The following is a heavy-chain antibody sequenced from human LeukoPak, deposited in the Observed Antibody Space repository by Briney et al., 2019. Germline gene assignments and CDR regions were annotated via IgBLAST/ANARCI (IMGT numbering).Heavy chain of an antibody. J-gene: IGHJ4*02. D-gene: IGHD6-13*01. CDR3: ARDVAALRLVDY. Sequence: ASVKVSCKASGYTFTAYYMHWVRQAPGQGLEWMGWINPNSGGTNYAQNFQDRVTMTRDTFISTAYMELSRLTSDDTAIYYCARDVAALRLVDYWGQGTLVTVSS. V-gene: IGHV1-2*02. CDR2: INPNSGGT. CDR1: GYTFTAYY.